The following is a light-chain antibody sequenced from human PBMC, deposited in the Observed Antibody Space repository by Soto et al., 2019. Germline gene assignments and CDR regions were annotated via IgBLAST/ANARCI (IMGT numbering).Light chain of an antibody. CDR1: SSDVGGYNY. CDR2: DVT. V-gene: IGLV2-11*01. J-gene: IGLJ1*01. Sequence: QSALTQPRSVSGSPGQSVTISCTGTSSDVGGYNYVSWYQQHPGKAPKLMIYDVTTRPSGVPDRFSGSKSGNTAFLTISGLQAEDEADYYCSSHAGSSVVFGTGTKVTVL. CDR3: SSHAGSSVV.